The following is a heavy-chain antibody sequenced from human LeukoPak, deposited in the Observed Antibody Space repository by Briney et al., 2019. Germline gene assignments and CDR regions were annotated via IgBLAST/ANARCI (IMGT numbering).Heavy chain of an antibody. J-gene: IGHJ2*01. D-gene: IGHD3-22*01. CDR3: AGVNLDYYDSSGYYYHTTGYFDL. Sequence: SETLSLTCAVYGGSFSGYYWSWIRQPPGKGLEWIGEINHSGGTSYNPSLKSRVTISVDTSKNQFSLKLSSVTAADTAVYYCAGVNLDYYDSSGYYYHTTGYFDLWGRGTLVTVSS. V-gene: IGHV4-34*01. CDR2: INHSGGT. CDR1: GGSFSGYY.